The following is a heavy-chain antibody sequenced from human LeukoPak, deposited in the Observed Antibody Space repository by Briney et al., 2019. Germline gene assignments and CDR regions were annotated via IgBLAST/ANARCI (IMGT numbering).Heavy chain of an antibody. CDR3: ARGLRIAVAGPLY. J-gene: IGHJ4*02. Sequence: SVKVSCKASGGTFSSYAISWVRQAPGQGLEWMGGIIPIFGTANYAQEFQGRVTITADESTSTAYMELSSLRSEDTAVYYCARGLRIAVAGPLYWGQGTLVTVSS. D-gene: IGHD6-19*01. CDR2: IIPIFGTA. CDR1: GGTFSSYA. V-gene: IGHV1-69*13.